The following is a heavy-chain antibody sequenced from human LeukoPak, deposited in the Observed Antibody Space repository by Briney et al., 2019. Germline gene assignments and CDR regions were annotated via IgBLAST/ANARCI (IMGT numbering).Heavy chain of an antibody. J-gene: IGHJ4*02. CDR2: IYYTGST. CDR3: ARGLRDGYTLFYFDY. D-gene: IGHD5-24*01. CDR1: GGSFSGYY. V-gene: IGHV4-34*01. Sequence: SETLSLTCAVYGGSFSGYYWGWIRQPPGKGLEWIGSIYYTGSTFYNPSLKSRVTISVDTSKNQFSMKLSSVTAADTAEYFCARGLRDGYTLFYFDYWGQGTLVTVSS.